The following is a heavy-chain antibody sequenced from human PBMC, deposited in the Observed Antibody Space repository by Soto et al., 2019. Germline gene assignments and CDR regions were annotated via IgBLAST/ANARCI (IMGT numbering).Heavy chain of an antibody. CDR3: ARVTVVVVVDATLSWFDP. Sequence: QVQLQESGPGLVKPSETLSLTCTVSGGSISSYYWSWIRQPPGKGLERLGYIYYSGSTNYNPSLKSPVTISVDTAKNQFSLKLSSVTAADTAVYYCARVTVVVVVDATLSWFDPWGQGTLVTVSS. J-gene: IGHJ5*02. V-gene: IGHV4-59*01. D-gene: IGHD2-15*01. CDR2: IYYSGST. CDR1: GGSISSYY.